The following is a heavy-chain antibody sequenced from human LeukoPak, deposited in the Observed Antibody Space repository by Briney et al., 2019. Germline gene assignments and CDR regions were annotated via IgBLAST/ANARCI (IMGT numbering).Heavy chain of an antibody. J-gene: IGHJ4*02. CDR3: ARAGPFGESYFDY. CDR1: GFTFSSYG. Sequence: GGSLRLSCAASGFTFSSYGMHWVRQAPGKGLEWVAFIRYDGSNKYYADSVKGRFTISRDNSKNTLYLQMNSLRAEDTAVYYCARAGPFGESYFDYWGQGTLVTVSS. CDR2: IRYDGSNK. D-gene: IGHD3-10*01. V-gene: IGHV3-30*02.